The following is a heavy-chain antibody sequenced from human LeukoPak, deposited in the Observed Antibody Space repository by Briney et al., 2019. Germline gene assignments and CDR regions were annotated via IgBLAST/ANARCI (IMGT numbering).Heavy chain of an antibody. CDR2: IYYSGST. D-gene: IGHD4-11*01. Sequence: SETLSLTCTVSGGSISSSSYYWGWIRQPPGKGLEWIGSIYYSGSTYYNPSLKSRVTISVDTSKNQFSLKLSSVTAADTAVYYCARDLQRAFDIWGQGTMVTVSS. CDR3: ARDLQRAFDI. J-gene: IGHJ3*02. CDR1: GGSISSSSYY. V-gene: IGHV4-39*07.